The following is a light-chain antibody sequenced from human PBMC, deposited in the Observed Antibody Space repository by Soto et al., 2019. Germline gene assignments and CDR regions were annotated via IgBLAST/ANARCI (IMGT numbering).Light chain of an antibody. CDR2: GAS. Sequence: EIVLTQSPGTLSLSPGERVTFSCRASQGVSRKLAWYQHKPGQAPRLLISGASTGATGIPARFSGSGSGTEFTLTISSLQSEDCAIYYCQQYHTWPITFGGGTKVEIK. V-gene: IGKV3-15*01. CDR3: QQYHTWPIT. J-gene: IGKJ4*01. CDR1: QGVSRK.